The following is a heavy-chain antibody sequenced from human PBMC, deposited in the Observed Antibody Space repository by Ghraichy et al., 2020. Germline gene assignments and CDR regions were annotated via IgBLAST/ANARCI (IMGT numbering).Heavy chain of an antibody. CDR2: TYYRSKWYN. CDR3: ARDQSYSSNERRGWFDP. D-gene: IGHD6-13*01. J-gene: IGHJ5*02. CDR1: GDSVSSNSAA. Sequence: SQTLSLTCAISGDSVSSNSAAWNWIRQSPSRGLEWLGRTYYRSKWYNDYAVSVKSRITINPDTSKNQFSLQLNSVTPEDTAVYYCARDQSYSSNERRGWFDPWGQGTLVTVSS. V-gene: IGHV6-1*01.